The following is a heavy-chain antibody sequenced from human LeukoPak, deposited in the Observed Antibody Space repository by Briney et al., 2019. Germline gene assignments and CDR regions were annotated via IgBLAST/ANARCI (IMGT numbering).Heavy chain of an antibody. Sequence: SETLSLTCAVSGGSFSGYNWSWIRQPPGKGLEWIGEINHSGSTNYNPSLKSRVTISVDTSKNQSSPKLSSVTAADTAVYYCARGPYYYGSGPRGVGYYYGMDVWGQGTTVTVSS. CDR3: ARGPYYYGSGPRGVGYYYGMDV. J-gene: IGHJ6*02. D-gene: IGHD3-10*01. V-gene: IGHV4-34*01. CDR2: INHSGST. CDR1: GGSFSGYN.